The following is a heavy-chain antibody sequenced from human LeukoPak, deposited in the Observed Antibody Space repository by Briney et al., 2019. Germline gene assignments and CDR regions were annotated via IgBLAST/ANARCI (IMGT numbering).Heavy chain of an antibody. CDR3: VRDGQGSTPLDY. J-gene: IGHJ4*02. Sequence: PGGSLRLSCAASGFTFSSYGMHWVRQAPGKGLVWVSGISTDGSRPRYADSVNGRFTISRDNAKNTLYLQMNSLRAEDTAVYFCVRDGQGSTPLDYWGQGTLVTVSS. D-gene: IGHD2-15*01. CDR1: GFTFSSYG. CDR2: ISTDGSRP. V-gene: IGHV3-74*01.